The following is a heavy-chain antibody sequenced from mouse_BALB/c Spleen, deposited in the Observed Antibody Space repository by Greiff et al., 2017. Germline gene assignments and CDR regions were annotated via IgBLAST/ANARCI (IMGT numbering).Heavy chain of an antibody. V-gene: IGHV3-2*02. CDR2: ISYSGST. D-gene: IGHD2-13*01. J-gene: IGHJ2*01. CDR3: ARDYDY. Sequence: VQLKESGPGLVKPSQSLSLTCTVTGYSITSDYAWNWIRQFPGNKLEWMGYISYSGSTSYNPSLKSRISITRDTSKNQFFLKLNSVTTEDTATYYCARDYDYWGQGTTLTVSS. CDR1: GYSITSDYA.